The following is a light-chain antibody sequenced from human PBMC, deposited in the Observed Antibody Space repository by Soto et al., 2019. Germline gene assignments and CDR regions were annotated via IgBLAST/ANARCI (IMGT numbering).Light chain of an antibody. V-gene: IGLV2-14*01. CDR1: SSDVGGYNY. J-gene: IGLJ1*01. CDR2: DVS. CDR3: SSYTSNSTRV. Sequence: QSALTQPASVSGSPGQSFTISCTGTSSDVGGYNYVSWYQQHPGKAPKLMIYDVSNRPSGVSNRFSGSKSGNTASLTISGLQAEDEDDYYCSSYTSNSTRVFGTGNKVTVL.